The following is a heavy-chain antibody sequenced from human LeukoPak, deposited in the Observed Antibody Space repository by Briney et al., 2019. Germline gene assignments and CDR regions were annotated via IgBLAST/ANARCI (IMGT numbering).Heavy chain of an antibody. J-gene: IGHJ6*03. CDR3: ARTTEGGYSYGYFYYYYMDV. CDR2: IYYSGST. D-gene: IGHD5-18*01. Sequence: SETLSLTCTVSGGSISTYYWSWIRQPPGKGLEWIGYIYYSGSTNYNPSLKSRVTISVDTSKNQFSLKLSSVTAADTAVYYCARTTEGGYSYGYFYYYYMDVWGKGTTVTISS. CDR1: GGSISTYY. V-gene: IGHV4-59*01.